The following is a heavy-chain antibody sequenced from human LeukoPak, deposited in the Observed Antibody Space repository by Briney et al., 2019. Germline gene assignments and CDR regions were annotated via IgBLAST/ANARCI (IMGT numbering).Heavy chain of an antibody. CDR1: GGSFSGYY. CDR2: INHSGST. J-gene: IGHJ4*02. V-gene: IGHV4-34*01. Sequence: KASETLSLTCAVYGGSFSGYYWSWIRQPPGKGLEWIGEINHSGSTNYNPSLKSRVTISVDTSKNQFSLKLSSVTAADTAVYYCARAAEYCSSTSRSVDYWGQGTLVTVSS. D-gene: IGHD2-2*01. CDR3: ARAAEYCSSTSRSVDY.